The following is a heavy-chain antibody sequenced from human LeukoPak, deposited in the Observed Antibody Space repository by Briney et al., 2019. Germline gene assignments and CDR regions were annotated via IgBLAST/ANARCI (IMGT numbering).Heavy chain of an antibody. J-gene: IGHJ6*01. CDR3: AEGARITETTVAPVV. Sequence: GASLRLSRAASGFIFSSYAMTWVRQAPGKGLEWVSVSGSGDNTFYADSVKGRFTISRDNSKNTLYLQINNLRAEDTAVYYCAEGARITETTVAPVVWGRGTTVTVSS. D-gene: IGHD1-7*01. CDR2: SGSGDNT. V-gene: IGHV3-23*01. CDR1: GFIFSSYA.